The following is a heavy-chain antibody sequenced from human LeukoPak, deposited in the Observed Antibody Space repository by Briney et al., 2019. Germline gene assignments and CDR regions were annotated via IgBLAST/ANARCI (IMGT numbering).Heavy chain of an antibody. CDR3: AKDRGIDSGGNSGSFDY. V-gene: IGHV3-69-1*01. J-gene: IGHJ4*02. CDR2: ISVSSVT. Sequence: KSGGSLRLSCAASGFTLSNYMTWIRQAPGEGPEWVAYISVSSVTYYAGSVKGRFTISRDNAKNSLYLQMNSLRAEDTAVYYCAKDRGIDSGGNSGSFDYWGQGTLVTVSS. D-gene: IGHD4-23*01. CDR1: GFTLSNY.